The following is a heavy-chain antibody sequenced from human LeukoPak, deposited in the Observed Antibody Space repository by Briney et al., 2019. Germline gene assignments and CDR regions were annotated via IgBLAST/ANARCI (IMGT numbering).Heavy chain of an antibody. J-gene: IGHJ6*02. CDR3: ARIPYYYCSVDV. Sequence: SETLSLTCAVSGGSISSNNCWTWVRQTPGKGLEWIGEIHHSGSTNYDPSLKSRVTISVDKSKNQFSLNLSSVTAADTAVYYRARIPYYYCSVDVWGQGTTVTVSS. CDR1: GGSISSNNC. V-gene: IGHV4-4*02. CDR2: IHHSGST.